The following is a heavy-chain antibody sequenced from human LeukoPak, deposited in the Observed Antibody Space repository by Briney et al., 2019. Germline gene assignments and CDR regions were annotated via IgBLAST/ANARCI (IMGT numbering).Heavy chain of an antibody. CDR1: GYTFTSYG. CDR3: ARDSQSLTGYSNSWYGY. D-gene: IGHD6-13*01. Sequence: ASVKVSCKASGYTFTSYGISWVRQAPGQGLEWMGWISAYNGNANYAQKLQGRVTMTTDTSTSTAYMELRSLRSDDTAVYYCARDSQSLTGYSNSWYGYWGQGTLVTVSS. J-gene: IGHJ4*02. V-gene: IGHV1-18*01. CDR2: ISAYNGNA.